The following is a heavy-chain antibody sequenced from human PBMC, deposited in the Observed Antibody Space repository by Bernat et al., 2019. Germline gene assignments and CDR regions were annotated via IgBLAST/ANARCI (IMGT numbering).Heavy chain of an antibody. CDR1: GFTLSNYW. D-gene: IGHD2-8*01. Sequence: EVKLVESGGDLVQPGGSLRLSCEASGFTLSNYWMSWVRQAPGEGLEWVANIKGDGSETDYVDSVKGRFTISRDNDKNSLYLQMNSLRAEDTARYYCARDWIDATGVGIDYWGQGTLVTVSS. CDR3: ARDWIDATGVGIDY. V-gene: IGHV3-7*03. J-gene: IGHJ4*02. CDR2: IKGDGSET.